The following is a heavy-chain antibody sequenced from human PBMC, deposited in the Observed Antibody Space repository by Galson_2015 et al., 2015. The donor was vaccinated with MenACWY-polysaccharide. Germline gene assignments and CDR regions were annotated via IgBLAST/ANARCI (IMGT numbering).Heavy chain of an antibody. J-gene: IGHJ4*02. Sequence: ETLSLTCAVSDYSLRSGYFWGWIRQPPGKGLEWIASIFHSGTTYYNPSLKSRVPISVDTSKNQLSLKLSSVTAADTAVYYCARVEKYSGSFYILYWGQGTLVTVSS. CDR2: IFHSGTT. CDR1: DYSLRSGYF. CDR3: ARVEKYSGSFYILY. D-gene: IGHD1-26*01. V-gene: IGHV4-38-2*01.